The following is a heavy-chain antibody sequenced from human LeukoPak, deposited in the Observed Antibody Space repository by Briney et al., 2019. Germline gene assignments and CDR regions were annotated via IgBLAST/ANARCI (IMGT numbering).Heavy chain of an antibody. Sequence: KPSETLSLTCGVSAGSMSSSSYYWGWIRQPPGKGLEWIGSIYYSGNTYNNPSLKSRVTISVDTSKNQLSLKLTSVTTADTAVYCCAMHTVIASSWSLDYWGQGTLVTVSS. V-gene: IGHV4-39*01. J-gene: IGHJ4*02. D-gene: IGHD6-13*01. CDR1: AGSMSSSSYY. CDR2: IYYSGNT. CDR3: AMHTVIASSWSLDY.